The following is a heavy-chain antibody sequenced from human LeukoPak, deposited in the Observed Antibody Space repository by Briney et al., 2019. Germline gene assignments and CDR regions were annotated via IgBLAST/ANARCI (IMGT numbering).Heavy chain of an antibody. CDR2: ISAYNGNT. CDR1: GYTFTSYG. CDR3: AKDMTNVYKGAFDY. V-gene: IGHV1-18*01. D-gene: IGHD1-26*01. Sequence: ASVKVSYKASGYTFTSYGISWVRQAPGQGLEWMGWISAYNGNTNYAQKLQGRVTMTTDTSTSTAYMELRSLRSDDTAVYYCAKDMTNVYKGAFDYWGQGTLVTVSS. J-gene: IGHJ4*02.